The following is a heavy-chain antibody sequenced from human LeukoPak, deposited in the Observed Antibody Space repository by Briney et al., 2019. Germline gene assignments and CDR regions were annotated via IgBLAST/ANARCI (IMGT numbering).Heavy chain of an antibody. J-gene: IGHJ4*02. CDR2: IYYSGST. V-gene: IGHV4-61*01. D-gene: IGHD5-12*01. CDR1: GGSISTGSYY. Sequence: SETLSLTCTVSGGSISTGSYYWGWVRQPPGKGLEWIGYIYYSGSTNYNPSLKSRVTISVDTSKNQFSLKLSSVTAADTAVYYCARVSGYDWESFYDYWGQGTLVTVSS. CDR3: ARVSGYDWESFYDY.